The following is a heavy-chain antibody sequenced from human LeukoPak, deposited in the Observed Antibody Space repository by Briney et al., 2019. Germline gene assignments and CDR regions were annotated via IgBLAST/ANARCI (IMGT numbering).Heavy chain of an antibody. D-gene: IGHD3-10*01. J-gene: IGHJ6*02. Sequence: GGSLRLSCAASGFTFSDYSMNWVRQAPGKGLEWISYIGISSGNTKYADSVKGRFTISRDNSKNTLYLQMNSLRAEDTAVYYCAKDVSEGGSGSTVGYGMDVWGQGTTVTVSS. CDR2: IGISSGNT. CDR3: AKDVSEGGSGSTVGYGMDV. V-gene: IGHV3-48*01. CDR1: GFTFSDYS.